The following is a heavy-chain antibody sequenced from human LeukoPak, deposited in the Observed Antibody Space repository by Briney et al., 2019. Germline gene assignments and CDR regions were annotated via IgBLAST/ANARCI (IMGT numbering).Heavy chain of an antibody. J-gene: IGHJ4*02. V-gene: IGHV3-23*01. Sequence: PGGSLRLSCAASAFTFSSYAMSWVRQAPGKGLEWVSAISGSGGSTYYADSVKGRFTISRDNSKNTLYLQMNSLRAEDTAVYYCAVLEGDYYDSSGYYNYWGQGTLVTVSS. CDR1: AFTFSSYA. D-gene: IGHD3-22*01. CDR3: AVLEGDYYDSSGYYNY. CDR2: ISGSGGST.